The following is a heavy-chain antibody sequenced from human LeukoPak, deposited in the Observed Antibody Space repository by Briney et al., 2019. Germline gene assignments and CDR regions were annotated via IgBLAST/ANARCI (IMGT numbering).Heavy chain of an antibody. V-gene: IGHV3-21*01. Sequence: GGSLRLSCAASGFTFSSYSMNWVRQAPGKGLEWVSSISSSSSYIYYADSVKGRFTISRDNAKNSLYLQMNSLRVEDTAVYYCARAEWDTAMIDYWGQGTLVTVSS. D-gene: IGHD5-18*01. CDR2: ISSSSSYI. CDR3: ARAEWDTAMIDY. CDR1: GFTFSSYS. J-gene: IGHJ4*02.